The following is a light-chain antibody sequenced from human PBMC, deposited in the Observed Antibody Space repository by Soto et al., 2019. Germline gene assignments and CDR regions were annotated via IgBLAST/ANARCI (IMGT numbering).Light chain of an antibody. CDR2: EAS. J-gene: IGKJ2*01. Sequence: EVVLTQSPATLSLSPGEGATLSCRAGQSVSSYLAWYQQKPGQAPRLLIYEASKRATGVPARFRGSGSGTDLTLTISSLEPEDVAVYFSHHRYNLPPLYTFGQGTKLEMK. CDR1: QSVSSY. CDR3: HHRYNLPPLYT. V-gene: IGKV3-11*01.